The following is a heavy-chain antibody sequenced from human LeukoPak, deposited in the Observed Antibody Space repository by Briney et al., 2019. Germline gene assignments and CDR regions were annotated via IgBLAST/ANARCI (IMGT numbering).Heavy chain of an antibody. Sequence: SVKVSCKASGGTFSSYAISWVRQAPGQGLEWMGRIIPILGIANYAQKFQGRVTITADKSTSTAYMELSSLRSEDTAVYYCARARDKYYYGSGSYYTYFDYWGQGTLVTVSS. V-gene: IGHV1-69*04. D-gene: IGHD3-10*01. CDR3: ARARDKYYYGSGSYYTYFDY. CDR1: GGTFSSYA. CDR2: IIPILGIA. J-gene: IGHJ4*02.